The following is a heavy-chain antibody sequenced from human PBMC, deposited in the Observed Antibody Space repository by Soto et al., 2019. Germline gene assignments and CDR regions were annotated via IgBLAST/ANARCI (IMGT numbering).Heavy chain of an antibody. D-gene: IGHD1-20*01. Sequence: SETLSLTSPVSGYSVSNYYWSWIPQPAGRGLESIGRVYSSGATNYNPSLNGRVTMAVDTSRNQFSLRLSSVTAADTAIYYCTKGPNWNYYYYGVDVWGQGTAVTVSS. CDR1: GYSVSNYY. CDR3: TKGPNWNYYYYGVDV. CDR2: VYSSGAT. V-gene: IGHV4-4*07. J-gene: IGHJ6*02.